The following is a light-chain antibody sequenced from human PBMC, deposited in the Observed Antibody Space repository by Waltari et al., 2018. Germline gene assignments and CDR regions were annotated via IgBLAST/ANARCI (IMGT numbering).Light chain of an antibody. CDR3: QVWDIDSDPSVV. V-gene: IGLV3-21*03. Sequence: SYVLTQPPSVSVAPGRTARITCGGNNIGTKTAHWYQQKPGQAPVMVVYDDIDRPSGIPERFFGSNSGNTATLIINRVEAGDEADYYGQVWDIDSDPSVVFGGGTKLTVL. J-gene: IGLJ2*01. CDR1: NIGTKT. CDR2: DDI.